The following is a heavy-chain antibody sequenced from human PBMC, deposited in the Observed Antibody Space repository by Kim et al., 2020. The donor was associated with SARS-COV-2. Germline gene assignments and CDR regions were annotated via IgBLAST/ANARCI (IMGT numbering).Heavy chain of an antibody. V-gene: IGHV3-9*01. CDR1: GFTFGDYA. CDR2: INWNSGSE. Sequence: GGSLRLSCAASGFTFGDYAMHWVRQGPGKGLEWVSGINWNSGSEVYVDSVKGRFTISRDNAKKTLYLQMNSLREEDTALYYCAKEYRRGGDGVIDCWGQGTLVTVSS. J-gene: IGHJ4*02. CDR3: AKEYRRGGDGVIDC. D-gene: IGHD2-21*02.